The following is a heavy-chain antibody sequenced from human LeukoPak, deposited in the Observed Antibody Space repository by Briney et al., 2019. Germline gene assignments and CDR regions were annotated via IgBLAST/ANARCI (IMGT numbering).Heavy chain of an antibody. CDR2: INSEGSST. D-gene: IGHD6-13*01. CDR3: ARDSKAAGIPHDY. Sequence: GGSLRLSCAASGFTFNNYVMSWVRQAPGKGLVWVSRINSEGSSTSYADSVKGRFTISRDNAKNTLYLQMNSLRAEDTAVYYCARDSKAAGIPHDYWGQGTLVTVSS. CDR1: GFTFNNYV. J-gene: IGHJ4*02. V-gene: IGHV3-74*01.